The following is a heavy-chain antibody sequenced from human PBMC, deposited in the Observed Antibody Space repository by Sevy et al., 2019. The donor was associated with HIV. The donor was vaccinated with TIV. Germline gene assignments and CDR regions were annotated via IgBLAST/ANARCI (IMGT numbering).Heavy chain of an antibody. Sequence: GGSLRLSCAASGFTFSSYAMHWVRQAPGKGLEWVAVISYDGSNKYYAHSVKGRFTISRDNSKNTLYLQMNSLRAEDTAVYYCARDFGGPTGGAFDIWGQGTIVTVSS. CDR1: GFTFSSYA. D-gene: IGHD1-26*01. V-gene: IGHV3-30-3*01. CDR3: ARDFGGPTGGAFDI. J-gene: IGHJ3*02. CDR2: ISYDGSNK.